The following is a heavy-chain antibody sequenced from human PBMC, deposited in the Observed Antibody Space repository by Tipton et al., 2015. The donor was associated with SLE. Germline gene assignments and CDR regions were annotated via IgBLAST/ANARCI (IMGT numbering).Heavy chain of an antibody. CDR1: GFSVSDKY. D-gene: IGHD3-3*01. Sequence: SLRLSCAVSGFSVSDKYMNWFRQAPGKGLEWVAVIWYDGSNKYYGDSVKGRFTISRDNSKNTLYLQMNSLRAEDTGVYYCARETNYDHDYWGQGTLVTVSS. V-gene: IGHV3-33*08. CDR2: IWYDGSNK. CDR3: ARETNYDHDY. J-gene: IGHJ4*02.